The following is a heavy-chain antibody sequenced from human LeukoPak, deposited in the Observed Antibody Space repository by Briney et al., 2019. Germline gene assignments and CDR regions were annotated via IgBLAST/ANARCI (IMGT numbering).Heavy chain of an antibody. J-gene: IGHJ4*02. Sequence: SVKVSCKASGGTFSSYAISWVRQAPGQGLEWMGRIIPILGIANYAQTFQGRVTITADKSTSTAYMELSSLRSEDTAVYYCASSVVVVAAIGADFDYWGQGTLVTVSS. D-gene: IGHD2-15*01. CDR3: ASSVVVVAAIGADFDY. CDR1: GGTFSSYA. CDR2: IIPILGIA. V-gene: IGHV1-69*04.